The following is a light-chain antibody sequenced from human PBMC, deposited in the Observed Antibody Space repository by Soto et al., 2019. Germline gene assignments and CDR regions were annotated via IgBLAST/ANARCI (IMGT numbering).Light chain of an antibody. CDR3: QQYSDWPPWR. CDR1: QSVTSRY. J-gene: IGKJ1*01. Sequence: EIVLTQSPATLSLSPVERATLSCMASQSVTSRYLAWYQQKPGQAPRLLIFGASIRDTGIPARFSGGGSETEFTLTISSLQSEDFAVYYCQQYSDWPPWRFGQGTKVDIK. V-gene: IGKV3-15*01. CDR2: GAS.